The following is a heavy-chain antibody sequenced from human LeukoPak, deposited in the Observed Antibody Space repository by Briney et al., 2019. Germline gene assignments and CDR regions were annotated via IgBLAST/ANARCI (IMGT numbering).Heavy chain of an antibody. Sequence: GGSLRLSCAASGFTFSSYAMSWDRQGPGKGLEWVSAISGSGGSTYYADSVKGRVTISRDNSKNTLYLQMNSLRAEDTAVYYCAKTMVRGTSTPYYFDYWGQGTLVTVSS. V-gene: IGHV3-23*01. CDR1: GFTFSSYA. J-gene: IGHJ4*02. CDR2: ISGSGGST. D-gene: IGHD3-10*01. CDR3: AKTMVRGTSTPYYFDY.